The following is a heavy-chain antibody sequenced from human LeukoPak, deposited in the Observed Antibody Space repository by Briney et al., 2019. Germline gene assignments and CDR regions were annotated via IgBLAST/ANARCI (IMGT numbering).Heavy chain of an antibody. CDR1: GFTVSSNY. CDR2: IYSGGST. D-gene: IGHD3-10*01. Sequence: AGGSLRLSRAASGFTVSSNYMSWGRPAPGKGLEWGSVIYSGGSTYYADSVKGRFTISRDNSKNTLYLQMNSLRAEDTAVYYCASPGVYYGSGSYYYWGQGTLVTVSS. CDR3: ASPGVYYGSGSYYY. J-gene: IGHJ4*02. V-gene: IGHV3-53*01.